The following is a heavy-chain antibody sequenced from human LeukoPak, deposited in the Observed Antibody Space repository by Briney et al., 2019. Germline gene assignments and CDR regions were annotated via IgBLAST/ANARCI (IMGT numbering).Heavy chain of an antibody. V-gene: IGHV3-30-3*01. Sequence: GGSLRLSCAASGFTFSSYAMHWVRQAPGKGLEWVAVISYDGSNKYYADSVKGRFTISRDNSKNTLYLQMNSLRAEDTAVYYCAGEASYWGQGTLVTVSS. CDR3: AGEASY. J-gene: IGHJ4*02. CDR2: ISYDGSNK. CDR1: GFTFSSYA.